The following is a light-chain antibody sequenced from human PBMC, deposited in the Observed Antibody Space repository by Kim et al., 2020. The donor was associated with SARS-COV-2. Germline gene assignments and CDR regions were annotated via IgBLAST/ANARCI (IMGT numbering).Light chain of an antibody. CDR3: QAWDVNTWV. CDR2: QDD. V-gene: IGLV3-1*01. Sequence: SLSPAQTARITCSGDKFNESYLNWYQHNPGPSPVLVIYQDDKRPSGIPERFSASSSGNTATLPISGTQAMDEADYFCQAWDVNTWVFGGGTKVTVL. J-gene: IGLJ3*02. CDR1: KFNESY.